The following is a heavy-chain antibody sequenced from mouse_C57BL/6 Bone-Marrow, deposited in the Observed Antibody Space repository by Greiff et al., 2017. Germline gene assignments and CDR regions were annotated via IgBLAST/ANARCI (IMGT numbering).Heavy chain of an antibody. CDR3: AMGINEVVAAFAY. CDR1: GYTFTSYW. Sequence: QVQLQQPGAELVKPGASVKLSCKASGYTFTSYWMHWVKQRPGQGLEWIGRIYPSDSDTNYNQKFKGKATLTVDKSSSTAYMQLHSLTSEDSAVYYCAMGINEVVAAFAYWGQGTLVTVSA. D-gene: IGHD1-1*01. V-gene: IGHV1-74*01. J-gene: IGHJ3*01. CDR2: IYPSDSDT.